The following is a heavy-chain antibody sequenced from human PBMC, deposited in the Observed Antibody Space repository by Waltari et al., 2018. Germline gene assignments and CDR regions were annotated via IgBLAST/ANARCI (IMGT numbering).Heavy chain of an antibody. CDR2: ISGSGGST. Sequence: EVQLLESGGGLVQPGGSLRLSCAASGFTFSSYAMSWVRQAPGKGLEWVSAISGSGGSTYYADAVKGRFTISRDNSKNALYLQMNSLRAEDTAVDYCAKDRVLRGSYYGMDVWGQGTTVTVSS. D-gene: IGHD4-17*01. V-gene: IGHV3-23*01. CDR1: GFTFSSYA. J-gene: IGHJ6*02. CDR3: AKDRVLRGSYYGMDV.